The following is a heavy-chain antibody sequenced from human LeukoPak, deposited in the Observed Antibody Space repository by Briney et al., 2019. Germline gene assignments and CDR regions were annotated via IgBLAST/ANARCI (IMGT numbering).Heavy chain of an antibody. Sequence: PGGSLRLSCAASGLTFSGSWMNWVRQAPGKGLEWIGDINHSGSTHYNPSLTSRVTISVDPSKNQFSLNLTSVTAADTAVYYCAPPPYYYETNGYSVAWGQGTLVTVSS. CDR3: APPPYYYETNGYSVA. V-gene: IGHV4-34*08. D-gene: IGHD3-22*01. CDR1: GLTFSGSW. J-gene: IGHJ5*02. CDR2: INHSGST.